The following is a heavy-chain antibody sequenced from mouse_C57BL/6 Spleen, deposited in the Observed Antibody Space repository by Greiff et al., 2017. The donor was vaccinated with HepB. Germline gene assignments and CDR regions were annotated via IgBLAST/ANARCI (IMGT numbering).Heavy chain of an antibody. V-gene: IGHV10-1*01. J-gene: IGHJ3*01. CDR3: VRIGDDYDEFAY. Sequence: EVKLVESGGGLVQPKGSLKLSCAASGFSFNTYAMNWVRQAPGKGLEWVARIRSKSNNYATYYADSVKDRFTISRDDSESMLYLQMNNLKTEDTAMYYCVRIGDDYDEFAYWGQGTLVTVSA. D-gene: IGHD2-4*01. CDR2: IRSKSNNYAT. CDR1: GFSFNTYA.